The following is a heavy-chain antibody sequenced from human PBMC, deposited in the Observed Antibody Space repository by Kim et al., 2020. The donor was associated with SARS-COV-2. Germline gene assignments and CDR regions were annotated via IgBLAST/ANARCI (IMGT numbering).Heavy chain of an antibody. CDR2: IYHSGST. CDR3: ATNLADYFDY. D-gene: IGHD2-21*01. CDR1: GGSISSGGYS. V-gene: IGHV4-30-2*01. Sequence: SETLSLTCAVSGGSISSGGYSWSWIRQPPGKGLEWIGYIYHSGSTYYNPSLKSRVTISVDRSKNQFSLKLSSVTAADTAVYYCATNLADYFDYWGQGTLVTVSS. J-gene: IGHJ4*02.